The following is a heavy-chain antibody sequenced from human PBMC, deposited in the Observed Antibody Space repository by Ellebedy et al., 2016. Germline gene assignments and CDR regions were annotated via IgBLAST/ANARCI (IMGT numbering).Heavy chain of an antibody. CDR1: GYTFTSYA. D-gene: IGHD4-17*01. Sequence: ASVKVSCKASGYTFTSYAIGWVRQAPGQGLEWMGWISPYNSHTYYAQKFQGRVTMTTDTSTSTAYMELTSLTSYDTAVYYCAKDKGYGDYDYWGQGTLVTVSS. J-gene: IGHJ4*02. V-gene: IGHV1-18*01. CDR3: AKDKGYGDYDY. CDR2: ISPYNSHT.